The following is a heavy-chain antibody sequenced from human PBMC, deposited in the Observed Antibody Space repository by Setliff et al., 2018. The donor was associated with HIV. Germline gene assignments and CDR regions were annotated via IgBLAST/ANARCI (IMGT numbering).Heavy chain of an antibody. CDR2: IDPEDGET. CDR1: GYTFTEYY. CDR3: ARDPRHYYDTTGYSPYNWFDP. D-gene: IGHD3-22*01. J-gene: IGHJ5*02. V-gene: IGHV1-69-2*01. Sequence: ASVKVSCKASGYTFTEYYIHWVQQAPGKGLEWMGHIDPEDGETIYAEKFQGRVTMTADRSTNTAYMELGSLRSEDTAVYYCARDPRHYYDTTGYSPYNWFDPWGQGTLVTVSS.